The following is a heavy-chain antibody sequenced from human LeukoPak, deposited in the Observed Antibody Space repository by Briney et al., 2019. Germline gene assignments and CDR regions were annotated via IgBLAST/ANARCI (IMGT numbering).Heavy chain of an antibody. CDR3: AGGKAAGYSYGCDF. CDR1: GLNFSSYS. CDR2: ISSSGSYI. D-gene: IGHD5-18*01. V-gene: IGHV3-21*01. Sequence: GGSLRLSCAASGLNFSSYSMNWVRQAPGKGLEWVSSISSSGSYIYYADSVKGRFTISRDNAKNSLSLQMNSLRAEDTALYYCAGGKAAGYSYGCDFWGQGILVTVSS. J-gene: IGHJ4*02.